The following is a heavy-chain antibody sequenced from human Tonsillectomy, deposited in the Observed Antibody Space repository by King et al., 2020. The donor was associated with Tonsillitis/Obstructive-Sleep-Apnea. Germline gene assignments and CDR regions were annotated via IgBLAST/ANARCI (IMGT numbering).Heavy chain of an antibody. CDR3: ARRKGSYGSGSYYNSFDS. CDR2: IYPGDSDT. Sequence: QLVQSGAEVKKPGESLKISCKGSGYIFTNYWIGWVRQMPGKGLEWMGIIYPGDSDTRYSPSFQGQVTISADKSISTAYLQWSSLKASDTAMYYGARRKGSYGSGSYYNSFDSWGQGTLVTVSS. D-gene: IGHD3-10*01. V-gene: IGHV5-51*01. J-gene: IGHJ5*01. CDR1: GYIFTNYW.